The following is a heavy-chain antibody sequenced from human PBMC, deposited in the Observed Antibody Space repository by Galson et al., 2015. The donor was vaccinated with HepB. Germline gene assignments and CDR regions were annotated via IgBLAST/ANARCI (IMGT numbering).Heavy chain of an antibody. CDR3: TRGQTTSEY. J-gene: IGHJ4*02. Sequence: SLRLSCAASGFTFRSYWMSWVRQAPGKGLEWVANIKQDGSEKYYVDSVKGQFTISRDNARNSLYLQINSLRAEDTAIYYCTRGQTTSEYWGQGTLVTVSS. V-gene: IGHV3-7*01. D-gene: IGHD4-11*01. CDR1: GFTFRSYW. CDR2: IKQDGSEK.